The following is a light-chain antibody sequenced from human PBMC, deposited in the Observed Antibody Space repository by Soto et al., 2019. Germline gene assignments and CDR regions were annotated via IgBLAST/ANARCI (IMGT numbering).Light chain of an antibody. J-gene: IGLJ2*01. CDR2: EVT. CDR3: NSYTLSRTVI. Sequence: QSALTQPASVSGSPGQSITISCSGTSSDVGAHDFVSWYQHHPDKAPKVIIFEVTKRPSGVSNRFSGSKTGNMASLTISGLQAEDEADYYCNSYTLSRTVIFGGGTKVTVL. V-gene: IGLV2-14*01. CDR1: SSDVGAHDF.